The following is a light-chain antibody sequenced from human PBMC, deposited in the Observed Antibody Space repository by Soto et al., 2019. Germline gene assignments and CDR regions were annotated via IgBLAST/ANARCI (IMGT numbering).Light chain of an antibody. CDR3: QEYYTYSKT. Sequence: DIQMTQFPSTLSASVGDRVSITCRASQSISSWLAWYQQKPGKAPKLLVYDASSLESGVPSRFSGSGSGTEFTLTISSLQPDDFATYYCQEYYTYSKTFGQGTKVDIK. V-gene: IGKV1-5*01. J-gene: IGKJ1*01. CDR1: QSISSW. CDR2: DAS.